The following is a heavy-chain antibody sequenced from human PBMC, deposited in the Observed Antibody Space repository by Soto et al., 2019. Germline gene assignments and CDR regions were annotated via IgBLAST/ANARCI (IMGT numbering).Heavy chain of an antibody. Sequence: GSLRLSCAVSGFTFGSYWMNWVRLIPGKGLEWVAYIKPDGSATYYVDSVKGRFTISRDNAKNSLYLQMNSLRVEDTSVYYCARAGYCGPGCYYYFDYWGQGTLVTVSS. CDR2: IKPDGSAT. D-gene: IGHD2-21*02. CDR3: ARAGYCGPGCYYYFDY. V-gene: IGHV3-7*01. J-gene: IGHJ4*02. CDR1: GFTFGSYW.